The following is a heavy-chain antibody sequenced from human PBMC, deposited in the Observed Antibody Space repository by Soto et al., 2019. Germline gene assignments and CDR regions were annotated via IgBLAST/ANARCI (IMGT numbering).Heavy chain of an antibody. CDR3: AREETAWPLAYGLDV. Sequence: TSETLSLTCAVYGGSFSGYYWSWIRQPPGKGLEWIGEINHSGSTNYNPSLKGRFTISRDNAQNSVSLQMDSLRAEDTAVYYCAREETAWPLAYGLDVWGQGTTVTVSS. CDR1: GGSFSGYY. D-gene: IGHD2-21*02. J-gene: IGHJ6*02. V-gene: IGHV4-34*01. CDR2: INHSGST.